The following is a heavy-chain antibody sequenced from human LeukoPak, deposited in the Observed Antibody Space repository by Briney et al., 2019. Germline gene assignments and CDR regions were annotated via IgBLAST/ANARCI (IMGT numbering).Heavy chain of an antibody. CDR3: ARVGSIAGAVHYYYYYMDV. Sequence: SVKVSCKASGGTFSSYAISWVRQAPGQGLEWMGGIIPIFGTANYAQKFQGRVTITADESTGTAYMELSSLRSEDTAVYYCARVGSIAGAVHYYYYYMDVWGKGTTVTVSS. CDR2: IIPIFGTA. V-gene: IGHV1-69*13. D-gene: IGHD2-15*01. J-gene: IGHJ6*03. CDR1: GGTFSSYA.